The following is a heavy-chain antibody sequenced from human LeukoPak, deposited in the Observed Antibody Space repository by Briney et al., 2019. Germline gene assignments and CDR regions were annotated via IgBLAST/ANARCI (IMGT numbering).Heavy chain of an antibody. Sequence: SQTLSLTCAISGDSFSSNSAAWHWLRQSPSRGLEWLGRTYYRSKWYNDSALSVRGIITINPDTSKNQFSLQLNSVTPEDTAVYYCAREVIAVALFDYWGQGTLVTVSS. CDR1: GDSFSSNSAA. CDR2: TYYRSKWYN. D-gene: IGHD6-19*01. CDR3: AREVIAVALFDY. V-gene: IGHV6-1*01. J-gene: IGHJ4*02.